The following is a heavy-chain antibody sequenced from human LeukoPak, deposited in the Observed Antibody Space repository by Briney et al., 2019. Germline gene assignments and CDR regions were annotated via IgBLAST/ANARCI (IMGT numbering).Heavy chain of an antibody. CDR1: GGAFSSYA. CDR3: ARSKEKGRDGYNYLDY. Sequence: SVKVSCKASGGAFSSYAISWVRQAPGQGLEWMGGIIPIFGTANYAQKFQGRVTITTDESTSTAYMELSSLRSEDTAVYYCARSKEKGRDGYNYLDYWGQGTLVTVSS. D-gene: IGHD5-24*01. J-gene: IGHJ4*02. V-gene: IGHV1-69*05. CDR2: IIPIFGTA.